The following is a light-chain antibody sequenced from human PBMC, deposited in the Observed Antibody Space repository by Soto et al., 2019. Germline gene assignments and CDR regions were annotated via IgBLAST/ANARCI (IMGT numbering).Light chain of an antibody. CDR2: KAS. CDR3: QQYNSYSSIT. J-gene: IGKJ5*01. Sequence: DVQMTHSPSTLSASVGDRVTITCRASQSIDSWLAWYQQKPGKAPNLLIYKASTLETGVPSRFSGSGSGTEFTLTISSLQSDDFATYYCQQYNSYSSITFGQGTRLEIK. V-gene: IGKV1-5*03. CDR1: QSIDSW.